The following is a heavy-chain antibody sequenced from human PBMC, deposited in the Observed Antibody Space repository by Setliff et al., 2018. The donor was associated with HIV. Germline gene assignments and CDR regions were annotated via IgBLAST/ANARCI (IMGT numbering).Heavy chain of an antibody. CDR3: ARGIYTGYDHFDY. CDR2: IKQDGSDM. D-gene: IGHD5-12*01. Sequence: GGSLRLSCVASGLPFYNYWMTWLRRAPGRGLEWVANIKQDGSDMHYIESVKGRFPIFRDNAKNSVFLQMNSLRAEDTGVYYCARGIYTGYDHFDYWGQGTLVTVSS. J-gene: IGHJ4*02. V-gene: IGHV3-7*01. CDR1: GLPFYNYW.